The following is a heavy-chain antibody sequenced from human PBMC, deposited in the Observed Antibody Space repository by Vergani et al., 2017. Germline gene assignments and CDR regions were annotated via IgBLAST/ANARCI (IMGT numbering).Heavy chain of an antibody. CDR3: SVGSRTRLGYYYYGMDV. CDR1: GFTFDDYT. CDR2: ISWDGGST. J-gene: IGHJ6*02. V-gene: IGHV3-43*01. D-gene: IGHD1-1*01. Sequence: EVQLVESGGVVVQPGGSLRLSCAASGFTFDDYTMHWVRQAPGKGLEWVSLISWDGGSTYYADSVKGRFTIYRDNSKNSLYMQMNSLRTEDTALYYGSVGSRTRLGYYYYGMDVWGQGTTVTVSS.